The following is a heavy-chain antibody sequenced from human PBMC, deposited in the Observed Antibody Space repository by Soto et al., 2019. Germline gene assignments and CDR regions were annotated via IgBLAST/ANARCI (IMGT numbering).Heavy chain of an antibody. D-gene: IGHD3-22*01. CDR1: GFTVSSNY. J-gene: IGHJ4*02. V-gene: IGHV3-53*01. Sequence: GGSLRLSCAASGFTVSSNYMSWVRQAPGKGLEWVSVIYSGGSTYYADSVKGRFTIPRDNSKNTLYLQMNSLRAEDTAVYYCARDKYYYDSSGYSDYWGQGTLVTVSS. CDR3: ARDKYYYDSSGYSDY. CDR2: IYSGGST.